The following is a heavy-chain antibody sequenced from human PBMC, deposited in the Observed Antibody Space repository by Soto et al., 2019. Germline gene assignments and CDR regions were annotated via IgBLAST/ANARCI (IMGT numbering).Heavy chain of an antibody. V-gene: IGHV4-39*01. J-gene: IGHJ4*02. Sequence: QLQLQESGPGLVKPSETLSLTCTVSGGSITDSSYLWGWIRQSPGKGLEWIASIYHTGTTQYNPSLNSRVTISRDTSRNLISLKLTSMVAADTAMYYCTRQVGGIWLQFTGFDYWGQGALVTVSA. CDR2: IYHTGTT. CDR1: GGSITDSSYL. D-gene: IGHD2-15*01. CDR3: TRQVGGIWLQFTGFDY.